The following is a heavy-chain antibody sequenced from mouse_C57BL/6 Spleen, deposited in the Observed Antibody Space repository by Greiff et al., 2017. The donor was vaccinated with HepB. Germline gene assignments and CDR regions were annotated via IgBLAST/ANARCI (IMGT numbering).Heavy chain of an antibody. J-gene: IGHJ1*03. CDR2: ISSGGSYT. Sequence: EVKLEESGGDLVKPGGSLKLSCAASGFTFSSYGMSWVRQTPDKRLEWVATISSGGSYTYYPDSVKGRFTISRDNAKNTLYLQMSSLKSEDTAMYYCARRYYGSSYDWYFDVWGTGTTVTVSS. CDR3: ARRYYGSSYDWYFDV. CDR1: GFTFSSYG. V-gene: IGHV5-6*02. D-gene: IGHD1-1*01.